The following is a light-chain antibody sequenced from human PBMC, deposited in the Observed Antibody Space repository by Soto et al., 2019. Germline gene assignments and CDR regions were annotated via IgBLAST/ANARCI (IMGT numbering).Light chain of an antibody. CDR3: SSYTTSSTYV. CDR2: DVA. J-gene: IGLJ1*01. V-gene: IGLV2-14*01. Sequence: QSVLTQPASVSGSPGQSITISCTGTSTDVGRYNYVSWYQQHPGKAPKLMIYDVANRPSGVSNRFSGSKSGITASPTISGLQAEDEADYYCSSYTTSSTYVFGTGTKVPV. CDR1: STDVGRYNY.